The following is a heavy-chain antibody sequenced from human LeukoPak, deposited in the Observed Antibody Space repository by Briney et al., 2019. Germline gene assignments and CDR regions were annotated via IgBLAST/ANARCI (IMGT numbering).Heavy chain of an antibody. J-gene: IGHJ6*03. CDR3: ARALYYDFWSGYYGAYYYYYMDV. V-gene: IGHV1-18*01. D-gene: IGHD3-3*01. CDR2: ISAYNGNT. Sequence: ASVTVSCKASGYTFTSYGISWVRQAPGQGLEWMGWISAYNGNTNYAQKLQGRVTMTTDTSTSTAYMELRSLRSDDTAVYYCARALYYDFWSGYYGAYYYYYMDVWGKGTTVTVSS. CDR1: GYTFTSYG.